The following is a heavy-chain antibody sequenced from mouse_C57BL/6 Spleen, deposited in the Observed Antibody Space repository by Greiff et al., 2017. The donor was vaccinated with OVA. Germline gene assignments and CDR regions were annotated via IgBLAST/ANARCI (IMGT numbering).Heavy chain of an antibody. CDR1: GYTFTSYW. CDR3: ARSDYGTSYWYFDV. V-gene: IGHV1-72*01. D-gene: IGHD1-1*01. Sequence: KQSCQASGYTFTSYWMHWVKQRPGRGLEWIGRIDPNSGGTKYNEKFKSKATLTVDKPSSTAYMQLSSLTSEDSAVYYCARSDYGTSYWYFDVWGTGTTVTVSS. J-gene: IGHJ1*03. CDR2: IDPNSGGT.